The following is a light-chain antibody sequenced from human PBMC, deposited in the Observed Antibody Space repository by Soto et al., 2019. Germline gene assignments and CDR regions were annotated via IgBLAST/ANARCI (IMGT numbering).Light chain of an antibody. CDR2: GVS. CDR3: QQYGGSPYT. Sequence: EIVMTQSPATVSVSPGERATLSCMASQSVYNNLAWYQQKPGQAPRLLIYGVSVRAIGIPDRFGGSGSGTDFTLTISRLEPEDFAVYFCQQYGGSPYTFGQGTKVDIK. V-gene: IGKV3-20*01. J-gene: IGKJ2*01. CDR1: QSVYNN.